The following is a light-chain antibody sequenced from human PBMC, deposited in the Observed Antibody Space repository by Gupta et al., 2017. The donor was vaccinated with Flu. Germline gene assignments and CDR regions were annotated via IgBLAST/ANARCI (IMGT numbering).Light chain of an antibody. V-gene: IGKV2-28*01. J-gene: IGKJ3*01. CDR2: LAS. Sequence: DIVMTQSPLSLPVTPGEPASISCKSSQSLLYSNGYNYVDWYVQKPGRSPQLLILLASRRASGVPDRFSGSGSGTDFTLESSRVEDDDVGIYYCMEGRLTRAFGHGTRVDIK. CDR3: MEGRLTRA. CDR1: QSLLYSNGYNY.